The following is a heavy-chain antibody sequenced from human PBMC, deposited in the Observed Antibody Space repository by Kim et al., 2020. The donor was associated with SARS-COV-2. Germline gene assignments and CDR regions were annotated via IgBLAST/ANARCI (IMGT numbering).Heavy chain of an antibody. CDR3: ASKLGYCSSTSCYAARHPPWVAGYYGMDV. D-gene: IGHD2-2*01. CDR2: IIPIFGTA. CDR1: GGTFSSYA. V-gene: IGHV1-69*13. J-gene: IGHJ6*02. Sequence: SVKVSCKASGGTFSSYAISWVRQAPGQGLEWMGGIIPIFGTANYAQKFQGRVTITADESTSTAYMELSSLRSEDTAVYYCASKLGYCSSTSCYAARHPPWVAGYYGMDVWGQGTTVTVSS.